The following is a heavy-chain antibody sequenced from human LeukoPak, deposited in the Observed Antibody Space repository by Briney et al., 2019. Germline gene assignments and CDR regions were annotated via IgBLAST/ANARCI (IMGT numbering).Heavy chain of an antibody. CDR3: ARGVAVAGRSGYAFDI. J-gene: IGHJ3*02. D-gene: IGHD6-19*01. V-gene: IGHV3-11*04. CDR2: ISISGDTK. CDR1: GFTFSGCY. Sequence: PGGSLRLSCEASGFTFSGCYMTWIRQAPGKGLEWVSYISISGDTKYYADSVKGRFTISRDNAKNSLYLQMNSLRAEDTAVYYCARGVAVAGRSGYAFDIWGQGTMVTVSS.